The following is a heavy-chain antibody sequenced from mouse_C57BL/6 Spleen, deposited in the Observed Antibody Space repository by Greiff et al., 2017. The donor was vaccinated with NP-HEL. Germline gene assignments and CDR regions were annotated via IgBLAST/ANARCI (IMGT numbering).Heavy chain of an antibody. Sequence: QVQLQQSGAELVKPGASVKLSCKASGYTFTSYWMHWVKQRPGQGLEWIGMIHPNSGSTNYNEKFKSKATLTVDKSSSTAYMQLSSLTSEDSAVYYCAKNPTHSSGYYFDYWGQGTTLTVSS. J-gene: IGHJ2*01. D-gene: IGHD3-2*02. CDR1: GYTFTSYW. CDR2: IHPNSGST. CDR3: AKNPTHSSGYYFDY. V-gene: IGHV1-64*01.